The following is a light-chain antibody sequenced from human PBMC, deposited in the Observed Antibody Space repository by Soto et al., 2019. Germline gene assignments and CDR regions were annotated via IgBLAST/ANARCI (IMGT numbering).Light chain of an antibody. CDR2: EVS. CDR3: SSYSGTNNLLI. J-gene: IGLJ2*01. CDR1: SNDGGNYNY. V-gene: IGLV2-8*01. Sequence: QSALTQPPSAAGSPGQSVTISCTGTSNDGGNYNYVSWYQQHPGKAPKVLISEVSKRPSGVPDRFSGSKSGNMASLTVSGLQAEDEADYYCSSYSGTNNLLIFGGGTKLTVL.